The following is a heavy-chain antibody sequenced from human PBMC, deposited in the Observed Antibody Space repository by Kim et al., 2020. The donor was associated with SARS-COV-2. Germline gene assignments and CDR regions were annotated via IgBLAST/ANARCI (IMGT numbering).Heavy chain of an antibody. V-gene: IGHV4-59*01. D-gene: IGHD3-3*01. J-gene: IGHJ6*04. Sequence: SETLSLTCTVSGGSISSYYWSWIRQPPGKGLEWIGYIYYSGSTNYNPSLKSRVTISVDTSKNQFSLKLSSVTAADTAVYYCARGGSEDDFWSGYTTAAGPMDVWGKGTTVTVSS. CDR3: ARGGSEDDFWSGYTTAAGPMDV. CDR2: IYYSGST. CDR1: GGSISSYY.